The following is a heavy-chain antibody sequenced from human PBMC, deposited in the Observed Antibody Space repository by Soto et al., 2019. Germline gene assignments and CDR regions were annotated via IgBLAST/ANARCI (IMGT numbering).Heavy chain of an antibody. J-gene: IGHJ4*02. CDR3: ARESEDLTSNFDY. CDR2: ISSTTNYI. CDR1: GFTFTRYS. V-gene: IGHV3-21*06. Sequence: XESLRLSCAASGFTFTRYSMNWVRQAPGKGLEWVSSISSTTNYIYYGDSMKGRSTISRDNAKNSLYLEMNSLRAEDTAVYYCARESEDLTSNFDYWGQGTLVTVSS.